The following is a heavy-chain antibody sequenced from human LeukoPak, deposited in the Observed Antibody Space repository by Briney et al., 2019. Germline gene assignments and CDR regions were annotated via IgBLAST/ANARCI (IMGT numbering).Heavy chain of an antibody. Sequence: SETLSLTCTVSGGSITSSSYYWGWIRQPPGKGLEWIGIIYFSGSTYCNPSLKSRVTISVDTSKNQFSLKLSSVTAADTAVYYCARRRFGDSALDYWGQGTTVSVSS. J-gene: IGHJ4*02. V-gene: IGHV4-39*01. D-gene: IGHD3-16*01. CDR2: IYFSGST. CDR1: GGSITSSSYY. CDR3: ARRRFGDSALDY.